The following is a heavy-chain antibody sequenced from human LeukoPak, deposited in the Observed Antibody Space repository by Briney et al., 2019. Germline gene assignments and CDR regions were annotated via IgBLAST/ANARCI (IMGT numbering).Heavy chain of an antibody. CDR3: AKGPSSTSIEIDY. D-gene: IGHD6-13*01. CDR2: ISGSGGRT. CDR1: GFTFSSYA. J-gene: IGHJ4*02. V-gene: IGHV3-23*01. Sequence: GGSLRLSCAASGFTFSSYAMSWVRQAPGKGLEWVSAISGSGGRTYYADSVKGRFTISRDNSKNTLYLQMNSLRAEDTAVYYCAKGPSSTSIEIDYWGQGTLVTVSS.